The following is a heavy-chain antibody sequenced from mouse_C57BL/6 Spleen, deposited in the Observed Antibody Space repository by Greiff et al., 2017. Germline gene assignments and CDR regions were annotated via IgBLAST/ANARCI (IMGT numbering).Heavy chain of an antibody. J-gene: IGHJ2*01. CDR2: IYPGDGDT. CDR3: ARTEAYYSNYFDY. D-gene: IGHD2-5*01. V-gene: IGHV1-80*01. Sequence: VQLQQSGAELVKPGASVKISCKASGYAFSSYWMNWVKQRPGKGLEWIGQIYPGDGDTNYNGKFKGKATLTADKSSSTAYMQLSSLTSEDSAVYFCARTEAYYSNYFDYWGQGTTLTVSS. CDR1: GYAFSSYW.